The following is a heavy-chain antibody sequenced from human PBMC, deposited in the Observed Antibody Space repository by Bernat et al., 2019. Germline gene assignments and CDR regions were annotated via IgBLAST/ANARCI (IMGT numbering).Heavy chain of an antibody. CDR3: TDSVGQLLGLDP. V-gene: IGHV3-15*07. CDR1: GLTFNNAW. J-gene: IGHJ5*02. Sequence: VQLVESGGGLVKPGESLRLSCAASGLTFNNAWMNWVRQAPGKGLEWVGRIKSNTDGGTTDYAAPVKGRFTISRNDSKNTLYLEMNSLKNEDTAVYYCTDSVGQLLGLDPWGQGTLVTVSS. CDR2: IKSNTDGGTT. D-gene: IGHD3-10*01.